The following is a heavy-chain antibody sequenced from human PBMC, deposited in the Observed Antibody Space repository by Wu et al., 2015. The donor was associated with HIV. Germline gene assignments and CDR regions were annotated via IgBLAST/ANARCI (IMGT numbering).Heavy chain of an antibody. CDR3: ARAQSYFRYGGNSVLYY. CDR1: GYTFSNYY. D-gene: IGHD4-23*01. Sequence: QVQLVQSGAEVKKPGASVSVSCKAFGYTFSNYYMHWVRQAPGQGLEWMGMINPISRGTVYAQKFQGRVTMTGDTSTTTVYMELSSLRSEDTAVYYCARAQSYFRYGGNSVLYYWGQGTLVTVSS. V-gene: IGHV1-46*01. CDR2: INPISRGT. J-gene: IGHJ4*02.